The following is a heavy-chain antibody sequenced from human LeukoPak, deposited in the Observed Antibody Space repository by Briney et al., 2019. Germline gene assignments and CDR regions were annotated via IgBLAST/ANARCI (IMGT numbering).Heavy chain of an antibody. Sequence: PGGSLRLSCAASGFTFSSYSMNWVRQAPGKGLEWVSSISSSSSYIYYADSVKGRFTISRDNAKNSLYLQMNSLRAEDTAVYYCARDGSMVRGVIITGGDGYYYYYMDVWGKGTTVTVSS. CDR1: GFTFSSYS. D-gene: IGHD3-10*01. CDR3: ARDGSMVRGVIITGGDGYYYYYMDV. CDR2: ISSSSSYI. J-gene: IGHJ6*03. V-gene: IGHV3-21*01.